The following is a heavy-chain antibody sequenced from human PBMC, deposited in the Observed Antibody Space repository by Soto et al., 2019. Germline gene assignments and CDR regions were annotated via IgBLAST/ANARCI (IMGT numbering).Heavy chain of an antibody. CDR1: GFTFSSYG. D-gene: IGHD1-26*01. V-gene: IGHV3-30*18. J-gene: IGHJ6*02. CDR3: AKSIVGAIRSGMDV. CDR2: ISYDGRNK. Sequence: QVHLVESGGGVVQPGRSLRLSCAASGFTFSSYGMHWVRQAPGKGLELVAVISYDGRNKYYADSVKGRFTISRDHSKNTMYLHMNSLRAEDTAVYYCAKSIVGAIRSGMDVWGQGTTVTVSS.